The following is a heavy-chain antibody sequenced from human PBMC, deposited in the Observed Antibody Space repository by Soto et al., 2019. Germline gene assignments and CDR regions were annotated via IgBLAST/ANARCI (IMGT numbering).Heavy chain of an antibody. CDR1: GFTFSSYG. Sequence: QVQLVESGGGVVQPGRSLRLSCAASGFTFSSYGMHWVRQAPGKGLEWVAVISYDGSNKYYADSVKGRFTISRDNSKNTLYLQMNCLRAEDTVLYYCAKDIGSGSFSKRGFAFYGMDVWGQGTTVTVSS. CDR3: AKDIGSGSFSKRGFAFYGMDV. V-gene: IGHV3-30*18. J-gene: IGHJ6*02. D-gene: IGHD3-10*01. CDR2: ISYDGSNK.